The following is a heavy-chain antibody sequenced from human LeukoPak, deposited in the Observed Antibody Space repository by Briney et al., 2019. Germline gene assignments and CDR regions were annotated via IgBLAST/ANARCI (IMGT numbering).Heavy chain of an antibody. CDR3: ARWGHFDTSGYFVVDY. Sequence: SETLSLTCSISDGSISSYYWNWVRQSPGKGLEWIGHIHYSGSTHYNPSLQSRVSISIDTSKNHFSLKLRSVTAVDTAVYYCARWGHFDTSGYFVVDYWGQGTLVTVSS. V-gene: IGHV4-59*01. CDR1: DGSISSYY. CDR2: IHYSGST. D-gene: IGHD3-22*01. J-gene: IGHJ4*02.